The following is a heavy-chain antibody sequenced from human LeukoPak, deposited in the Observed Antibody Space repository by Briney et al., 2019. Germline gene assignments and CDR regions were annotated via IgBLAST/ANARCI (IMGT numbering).Heavy chain of an antibody. CDR3: AKARRIRDSSGYYATWYFDY. CDR1: GFIFSSYA. Sequence: GGSLRLSCAASGFIFSSYAMSWVRQAPGKGLEWVSAISGSGGSTYYADSVKGRFTISRDNSKNTLYLQMNSLRAEDTAVYYCAKARRIRDSSGYYATWYFDYWGQGTLVTVSS. CDR2: ISGSGGST. J-gene: IGHJ4*02. D-gene: IGHD3-22*01. V-gene: IGHV3-23*01.